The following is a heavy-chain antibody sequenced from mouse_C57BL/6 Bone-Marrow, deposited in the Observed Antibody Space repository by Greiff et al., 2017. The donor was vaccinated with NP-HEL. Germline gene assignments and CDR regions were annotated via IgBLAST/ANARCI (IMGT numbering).Heavy chain of an antibody. Sequence: VQLQQSGPELVKPGASVKISCKASGYTFTDYYMNWVKQSHGKSLEWIGDINPNNGGTSYNQKFKGKATLTVDKSSSTAYMELRSLTSEDSAVYYCASDHYDYGGFAYWGQGTLVTVSA. CDR2: INPNNGGT. V-gene: IGHV1-26*01. CDR1: GYTFTDYY. CDR3: ASDHYDYGGFAY. J-gene: IGHJ3*01. D-gene: IGHD2-4*01.